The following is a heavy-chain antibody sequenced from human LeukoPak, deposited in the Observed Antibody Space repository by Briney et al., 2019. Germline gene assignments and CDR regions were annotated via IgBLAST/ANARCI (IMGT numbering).Heavy chain of an antibody. CDR2: INPNSGGT. CDR3: ASRGAPPDFWSGDHPYHYYMDV. D-gene: IGHD3-3*01. J-gene: IGHJ6*03. CDR1: GGTFSSYA. V-gene: IGHV1-2*02. Sequence: ASVKVSCKASGGTFSSYAISWVRQAPGQGLEWMGWINPNSGGTNYAQKFQGRVTMTRDTSISTAYMELSRLRSDDTAVYYCASRGAPPDFWSGDHPYHYYMDVWGKGTTVTVSS.